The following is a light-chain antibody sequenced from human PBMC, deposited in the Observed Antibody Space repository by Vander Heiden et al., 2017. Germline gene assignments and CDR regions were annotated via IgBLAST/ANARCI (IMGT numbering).Light chain of an antibody. V-gene: IGKV1-39*01. CDR2: AAS. J-gene: IGKJ3*01. Sequence: DIQLTQSPSSLSASVGDRVTITCRASQSISSYLHWYQQKPGKAPKLLIYAASSLQSGVPSRFSGSGSGPDFTLTISRMQPADFAPYYCQQSDSTPLTFGPGTKVDIK. CDR3: QQSDSTPLT. CDR1: QSISSY.